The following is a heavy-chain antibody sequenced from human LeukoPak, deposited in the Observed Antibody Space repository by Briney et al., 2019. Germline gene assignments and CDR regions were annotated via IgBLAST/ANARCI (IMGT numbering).Heavy chain of an antibody. Sequence: ASVKVSCKVSGYTLTELSMHWVRQAPRKGLEWMGGFDPEDGETIYAQKFQGRVTMTEDTSTDTAYMELSSLRSEDTAVYYCATDDNSRHYYDSSAFDYWGQGTLVTVSS. CDR1: GYTLTELS. D-gene: IGHD3-22*01. V-gene: IGHV1-24*01. CDR3: ATDDNSRHYYDSSAFDY. J-gene: IGHJ4*02. CDR2: FDPEDGET.